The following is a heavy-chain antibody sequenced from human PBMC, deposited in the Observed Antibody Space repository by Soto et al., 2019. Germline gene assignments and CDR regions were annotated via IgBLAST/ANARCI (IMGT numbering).Heavy chain of an antibody. V-gene: IGHV3-15*01. D-gene: IGHD2-2*01. CDR2: IKSKTDGGTT. Sequence: EVQLVESGGGLVKPGGSLRLSCAASGFTFSNALMSWVRQAPGKGLEWVGRIKSKTDGGTTDYAAPVKGRFTISRDDSINTLYLQMTSLKTEDTAVYYCNTDPSDIVVVPAARLDYWGQGTLVTVSS. CDR1: GFTFSNAL. J-gene: IGHJ4*02. CDR3: NTDPSDIVVVPAARLDY.